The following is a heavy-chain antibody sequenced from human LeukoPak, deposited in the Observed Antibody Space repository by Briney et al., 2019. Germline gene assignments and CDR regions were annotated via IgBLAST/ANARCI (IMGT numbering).Heavy chain of an antibody. CDR3: AKAGCGDGSCYYAEYFQH. J-gene: IGHJ1*01. CDR2: ISDGGGSI. V-gene: IGHV3-23*01. Sequence: GWSLRLSCAASGCTFGTYAMSWVRQAPAKGLEWVSGISDGGGSIHYADSVRRRFTISRDNSKNKLYLQMISLRAEDTAVYYCAKAGCGDGSCYYAEYFQHWGQGNLVTASS. CDR1: GCTFGTYA. D-gene: IGHD2-15*01.